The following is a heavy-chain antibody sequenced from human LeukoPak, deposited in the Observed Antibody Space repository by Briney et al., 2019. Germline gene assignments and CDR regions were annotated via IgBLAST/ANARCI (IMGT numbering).Heavy chain of an antibody. Sequence: PGGSLRLSCAPSGFTFSSYSMHWVRQAPGKGLEWVSSISSSSSYIYYADSVKGRFTISRDNAKNSLYLQMNGLRGEDTAVYYCERDGLDGYNSGWYPEYWGQGTLVTVSS. CDR1: GFTFSSYS. J-gene: IGHJ4*02. D-gene: IGHD6-19*01. CDR3: ERDGLDGYNSGWYPEY. CDR2: ISSSSSYI. V-gene: IGHV3-21*01.